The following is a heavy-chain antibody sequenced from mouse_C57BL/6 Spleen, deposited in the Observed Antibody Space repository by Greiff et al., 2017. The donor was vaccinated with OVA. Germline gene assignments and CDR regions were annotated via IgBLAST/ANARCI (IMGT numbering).Heavy chain of an antibody. V-gene: IGHV1-26*01. CDR1: GYTFTDYY. CDR3: ARAIAPMDY. CDR2: INPNNGGT. D-gene: IGHD1-3*01. Sequence: EVQLQQSGPELVKPGASVKISCKASGYTFTDYYMNWVKQSHGKSLEWIGDINPNNGGTSYNQKFKGKATLTVDKSSSTAYMELRSLTSEDSAVYYCARAIAPMDYWGQGTSVTVSS. J-gene: IGHJ4*01.